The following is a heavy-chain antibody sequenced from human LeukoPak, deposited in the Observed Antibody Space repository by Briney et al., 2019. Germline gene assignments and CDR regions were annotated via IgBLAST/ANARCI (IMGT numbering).Heavy chain of an antibody. CDR2: IYYSGST. CDR3: ASSWHYGATFDY. Sequence: SETLSLTCTVSGVSISSYYWSWIRQPPGKGLEWIGYIYYSGSTNYNPSLKSRVTISVDTSKNQFSLKLSSVTAADTAVYYCASSWHYGATFDYWGQGTLVTVSS. J-gene: IGHJ4*02. V-gene: IGHV4-59*01. CDR1: GVSISSYY. D-gene: IGHD4-17*01.